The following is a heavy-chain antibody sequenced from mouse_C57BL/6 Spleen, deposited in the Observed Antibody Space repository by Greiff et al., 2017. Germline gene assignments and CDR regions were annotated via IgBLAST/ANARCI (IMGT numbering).Heavy chain of an antibody. V-gene: IGHV1-26*01. Sequence: EVQLQQSGPELVKPGASVKISCKASGYTFTDYYMNWVKQSPGKSLEWIGDINPNNGGTSYNQKFKGKATLTVDKSSSPAYMELRSLTSEDSAVYYCAREGGLLYYFDYWGQGTTLTVSS. CDR2: INPNNGGT. D-gene: IGHD2-3*01. CDR3: AREGGLLYYFDY. CDR1: GYTFTDYY. J-gene: IGHJ2*01.